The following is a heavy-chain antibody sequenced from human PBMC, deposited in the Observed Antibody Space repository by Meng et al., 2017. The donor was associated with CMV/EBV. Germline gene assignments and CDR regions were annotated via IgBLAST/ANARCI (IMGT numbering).Heavy chain of an antibody. CDR2: ISGSGGST. CDR3: AKDLLNRNIVVVPAAINGMDV. J-gene: IGHJ6*02. CDR1: GFTFSSYA. Sequence: GGSLRLSCAASGFTFSSYAMSWVRQAPGKGLEWVSAISGSGGSTYYADSVKGRFTISRDNSKNTLYLQMNSLRAEDTAVYYCAKDLLNRNIVVVPAAINGMDVWGQGTTVTVSS. V-gene: IGHV3-23*01. D-gene: IGHD2-2*02.